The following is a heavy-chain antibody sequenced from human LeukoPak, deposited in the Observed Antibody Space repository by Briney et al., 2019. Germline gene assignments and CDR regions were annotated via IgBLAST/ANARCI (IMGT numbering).Heavy chain of an antibody. D-gene: IGHD6-6*01. CDR3: AREVLYSSSSSDY. J-gene: IGHJ4*02. CDR2: IIPILGIA. Sequence: GASVKVSCKASGGTFSSYAISWVRQAPGQGLEWMGRIIPILGIANYAQKFQGRVTITADKSTSTAYMELSSLRSEDTAVYYCAREVLYSSSSSDYWGQGTLVTVSS. CDR1: GGTFSSYA. V-gene: IGHV1-69*04.